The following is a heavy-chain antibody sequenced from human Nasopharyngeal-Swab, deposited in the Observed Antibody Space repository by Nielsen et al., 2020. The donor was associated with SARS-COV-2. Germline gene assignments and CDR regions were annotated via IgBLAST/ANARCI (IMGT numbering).Heavy chain of an antibody. CDR2: INTNTGNP. V-gene: IGHV7-4-1*02. CDR3: ATLAAAGIGAFDI. Sequence: WVRQAPGQGLEWMGWINTNTGNPTYAQGFTGRFVFSLDTSVSTAYLQISSLKAEDTAVYYCATLAAAGIGAFDIWGQGTMVTVSS. D-gene: IGHD6-13*01. J-gene: IGHJ3*02.